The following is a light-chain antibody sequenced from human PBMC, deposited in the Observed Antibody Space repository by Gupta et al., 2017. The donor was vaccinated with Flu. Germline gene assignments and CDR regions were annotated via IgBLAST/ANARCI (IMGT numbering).Light chain of an antibody. J-gene: IGKJ1*01. CDR1: QSISAW. CDR2: AAT. V-gene: IGKV1-12*01. CDR3: QHTDSSPWT. Sequence: GDTTTISWRASQSISAWLAWYQQKPGKAPKLLKSAATSLEGGVPTRFSGSGSGTDFTLTISLLHPEDFATYYCQHTDSSPWTFGQGTKVEIK.